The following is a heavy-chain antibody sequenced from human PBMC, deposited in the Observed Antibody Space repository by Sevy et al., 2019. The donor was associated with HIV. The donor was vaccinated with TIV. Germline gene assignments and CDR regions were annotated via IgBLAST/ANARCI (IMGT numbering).Heavy chain of an antibody. CDR3: ARTQIQLWYKGGVGGARRGYYMDV. V-gene: IGHV3-7*01. Sequence: GGSLRLSCAASGFTFSSYWMSWVRQAPGKGLEWVANIKQDGSEKYYVDSVKGRFTISRDNAKNSLYLQMNSLRAEDTAVYYCARTQIQLWYKGGVGGARRGYYMDVWGKGTTVTVS. J-gene: IGHJ6*03. D-gene: IGHD5-18*01. CDR1: GFTFSSYW. CDR2: IKQDGSEK.